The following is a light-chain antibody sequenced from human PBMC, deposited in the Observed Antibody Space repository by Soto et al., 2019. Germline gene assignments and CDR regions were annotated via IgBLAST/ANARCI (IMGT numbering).Light chain of an antibody. V-gene: IGKV2-30*01. CDR2: KVS. CDR1: RSLMYSDGISY. J-gene: IGKJ2*02. Sequence: DVVMTQSPLSLPVTLGQPASISCRSSRSLMYSDGISYLSWFQQRPGQSPRRLIYKVSNRDSWDPXRXPGSWSGSDFTLKISRVAADDVGVYFCMQGTHWPPWTLGQGTKLEIK. CDR3: MQGTHWPPWT.